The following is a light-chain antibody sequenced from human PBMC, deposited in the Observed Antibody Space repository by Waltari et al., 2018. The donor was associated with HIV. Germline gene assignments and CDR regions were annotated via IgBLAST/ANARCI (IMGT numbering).Light chain of an antibody. CDR3: LLYYGGALNWV. Sequence: QTVVTQEPSLTVSPGGTVTLTCASSTGAVTSAYYPSWFQQKPGQAPRALIASTGNKHSWTPTRFSGYLLGGKAARTRSGVQPEDEADYYGLLYYGGALNWVFGGGTKLTVL. V-gene: IGLV7-43*01. CDR1: TGAVTSAYY. CDR2: STG. J-gene: IGLJ3*02.